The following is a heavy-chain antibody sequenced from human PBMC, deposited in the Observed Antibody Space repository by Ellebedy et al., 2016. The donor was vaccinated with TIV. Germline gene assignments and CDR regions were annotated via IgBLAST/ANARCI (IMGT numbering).Heavy chain of an antibody. CDR3: ARSPATGTVDY. D-gene: IGHD1-1*01. CDR2: INQGGSET. Sequence: GESLKISCAASGFTFGTYWMSWVRQAPGKGLEWVANINQGGSETYYVDSVKGRFTMSRDNAKNSLYLQLNSLRAEDTAVYYCARSPATGTVDYWGHGTLVTVSS. CDR1: GFTFGTYW. J-gene: IGHJ4*01. V-gene: IGHV3-7*01.